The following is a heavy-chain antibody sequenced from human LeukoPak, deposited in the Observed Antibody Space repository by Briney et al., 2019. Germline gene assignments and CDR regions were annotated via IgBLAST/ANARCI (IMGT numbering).Heavy chain of an antibody. Sequence: GGSLRLSCAASGFTFSSYVLHWVRQAPGKGLEWVAVIWYDGSNKYYADSVKGRFTISRDNSKNTLYLQMNSLRAEDTAVYYCARDRISRTDYWGQGTLVTVSS. D-gene: IGHD3-3*02. CDR3: ARDRISRTDY. V-gene: IGHV3-33*08. CDR2: IWYDGSNK. CDR1: GFTFSSYV. J-gene: IGHJ4*02.